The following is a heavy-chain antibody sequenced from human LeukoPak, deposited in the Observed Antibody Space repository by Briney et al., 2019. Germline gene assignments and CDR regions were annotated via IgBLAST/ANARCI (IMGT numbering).Heavy chain of an antibody. CDR1: GGSLNSYD. D-gene: IGHD3-16*01. Sequence: KPSETLSLTCTVPGGSLNSYDWSWIRQPPGKGLEWIGYIYYSGSTNYNASLKSRLTISTDTSKNQFSLKLSSVTAADTVVYYCARITGGYSYYDYWGQGTLVTVSS. V-gene: IGHV4-59*01. CDR3: ARITGGYSYYDY. CDR2: IYYSGST. J-gene: IGHJ4*02.